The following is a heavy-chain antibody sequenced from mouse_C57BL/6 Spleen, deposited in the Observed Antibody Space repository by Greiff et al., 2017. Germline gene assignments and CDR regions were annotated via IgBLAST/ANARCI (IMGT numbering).Heavy chain of an antibody. J-gene: IGHJ2*01. CDR1: GYTFTSYW. Sequence: QVQLQQPGAELVRPGSSVKLSCKASGYTFTSYWMHWVKQRPIQGLEWIGNIDPSDSETHYNQKFKDKATLTVDKSSSTAYMQRSSLTSEDSADYYCATGYYRNYWGQGTTRTVSS. V-gene: IGHV1-52*01. D-gene: IGHD2-1*01. CDR2: IDPSDSET. CDR3: ATGYYRNY.